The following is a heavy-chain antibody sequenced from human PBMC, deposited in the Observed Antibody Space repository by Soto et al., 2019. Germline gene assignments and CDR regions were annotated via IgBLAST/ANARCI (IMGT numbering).Heavy chain of an antibody. Sequence: QVQLVQSGAEVKKPGTSVKVSCKVSGGTFSSYAISWVRQAPGQGLEWMGEIISIFGTAMYAQKFQGRVTIIADESASTADMELSGLRSDDTAVYYCARGGKERFRGSGMDVWVQGTTVTVSS. CDR3: ARGGKERFRGSGMDV. CDR1: GGTFSSYA. V-gene: IGHV1-69*01. J-gene: IGHJ6*02. CDR2: IISIFGTA. D-gene: IGHD1-1*01.